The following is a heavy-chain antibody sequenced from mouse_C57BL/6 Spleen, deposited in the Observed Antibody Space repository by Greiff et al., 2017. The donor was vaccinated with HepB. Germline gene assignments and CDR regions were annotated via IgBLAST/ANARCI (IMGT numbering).Heavy chain of an antibody. D-gene: IGHD1-1*01. CDR2: IDPSDSYT. CDR1: GYTFTSYW. J-gene: IGHJ2*01. Sequence: VQLQQPGAELVRPGTSVKLSCKASGYTFTSYWMHWVKQRPGQGLEWIGVIDPSDSYTNYNQKFKGKATLTVDKSSSTAYMQLSSLTSEDSAVYYCARGGITTVVASNFDYWGQGTTLTVSS. V-gene: IGHV1-59*01. CDR3: ARGGITTVVASNFDY.